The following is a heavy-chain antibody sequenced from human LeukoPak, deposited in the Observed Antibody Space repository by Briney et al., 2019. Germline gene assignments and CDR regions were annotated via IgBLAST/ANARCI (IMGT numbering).Heavy chain of an antibody. V-gene: IGHV3-21*01. Sequence: GGSLRLSCAASGFTFSSYSMNWVRQAPGKGLEWVSSISSSSSYIYYADSVKGRFTISRDNAKNSLYLQMNGLRAEDTAVYYCARDYYDSSGPSDYWGQGTLVTVSS. CDR3: ARDYYDSSGPSDY. CDR1: GFTFSSYS. D-gene: IGHD3-22*01. CDR2: ISSSSSYI. J-gene: IGHJ4*02.